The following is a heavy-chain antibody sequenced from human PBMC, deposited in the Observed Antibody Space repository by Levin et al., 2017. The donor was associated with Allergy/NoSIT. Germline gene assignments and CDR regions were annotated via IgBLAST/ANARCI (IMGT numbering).Heavy chain of an antibody. V-gene: IGHV4-59*08. Sequence: PSETLSLTCTVSGGSISSYYWSWIRQPPGKGLEWIGYIYYSGSTNYNPSLKSRVTISVDTSKNQFSLKLSSVTAADTAVYYCARVGGFGDLSDYYYYYGMDVWGQGTTVTVSS. D-gene: IGHD3-10*01. CDR3: ARVGGFGDLSDYYYYYGMDV. J-gene: IGHJ6*02. CDR1: GGSISSYY. CDR2: IYYSGST.